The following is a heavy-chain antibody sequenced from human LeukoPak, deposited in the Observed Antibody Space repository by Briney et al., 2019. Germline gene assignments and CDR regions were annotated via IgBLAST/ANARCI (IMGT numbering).Heavy chain of an antibody. CDR3: ARARAFYGDYPYYFDY. CDR1: GYTFTSYD. CDR2: MNPNSGNT. J-gene: IGHJ4*02. D-gene: IGHD4-17*01. V-gene: IGHV1-8*01. Sequence: ASVKVSCKASGYTFTSYDINWVRQATGQGLEWMGWMNPNSGNTSYAQKFQGRVTMTSNTSISTAYMELSSLRSEDTAVYYCARARAFYGDYPYYFDYWGQGTLVTVSS.